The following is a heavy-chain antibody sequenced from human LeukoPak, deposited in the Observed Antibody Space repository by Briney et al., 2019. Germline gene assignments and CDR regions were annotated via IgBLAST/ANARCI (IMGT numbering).Heavy chain of an antibody. CDR3: ARATRYYYYYGMDV. CDR1: GGSIRDSY. Sequence: SETLSLTCTVSGGSIRDSYWAWIRQPPGTGLEWIGYISYSGSTNYNPSLKSRVTISVDTSKNQFSLKLSSVTAADTAVYYCARATRYYYYYGMDVWGQGTTVTVSS. V-gene: IGHV4-59*12. J-gene: IGHJ6*02. CDR2: ISYSGST.